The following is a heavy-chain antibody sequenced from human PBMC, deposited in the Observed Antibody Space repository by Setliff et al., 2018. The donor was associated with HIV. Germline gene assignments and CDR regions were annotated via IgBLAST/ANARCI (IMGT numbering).Heavy chain of an antibody. D-gene: IGHD6-13*01. J-gene: IGHJ3*02. CDR1: GYTFTGYY. CDR2: INPNSGDT. Sequence: ASVKVSCKASGYTFTGYYVHWVRQAPGQGLEWVGRINPNSGDTNYAQKFQGRVTMTSDTSISTAYMELSRQRTDDTAVYYCARRGRQQSDAFDIWGQGTMVTVSS. V-gene: IGHV1-2*06. CDR3: ARRGRQQSDAFDI.